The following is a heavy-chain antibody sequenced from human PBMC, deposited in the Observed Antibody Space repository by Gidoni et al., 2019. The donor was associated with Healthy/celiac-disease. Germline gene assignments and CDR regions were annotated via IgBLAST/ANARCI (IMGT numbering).Heavy chain of an antibody. CDR1: GFTFSSYA. J-gene: IGHJ4*02. CDR2: ISGSGGST. Sequence: EVQLLESGGGLVQPGGSLRLSCAASGFTFSSYAMSWVRQAPGKGLELVSAISGSGGSTYYADSVKGRFTISRDNSKNTLYLQMNSLRAEDTAVYYCAKEFIVVVPAAVYFDYWGQGTLVTVSS. CDR3: AKEFIVVVPAAVYFDY. V-gene: IGHV3-23*01. D-gene: IGHD2-2*01.